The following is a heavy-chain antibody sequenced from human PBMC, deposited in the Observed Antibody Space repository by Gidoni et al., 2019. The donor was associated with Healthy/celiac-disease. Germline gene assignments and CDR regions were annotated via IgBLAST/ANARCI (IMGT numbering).Heavy chain of an antibody. V-gene: IGHV6-1*01. CDR1: GDSVSSNSAT. CDR3: ARDRADGLLWFGESYYFDY. Sequence: VQLQQSGPGLVKRSQTPSLTCAISGDSVSSNSATCHWIRRSPSTGIAWLGRTDYRSRLYNDYAVSVKSRITITPDTSTNQFSLQLNSVTPEDTAVYYCARDRADGLLWFGESYYFDYWGQGTLVTVSS. D-gene: IGHD3-10*01. J-gene: IGHJ4*02. CDR2: TDYRSRLYN.